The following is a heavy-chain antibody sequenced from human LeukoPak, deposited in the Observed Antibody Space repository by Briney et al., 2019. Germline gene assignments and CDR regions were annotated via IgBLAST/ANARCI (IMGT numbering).Heavy chain of an antibody. CDR1: GFTFSSYW. V-gene: IGHV3-74*01. Sequence: GGSLRLSCAASGFTFSSYWMHWVRQAPGKGLVWVSRISTDGSITTYADSVKGRFTISRDNAKKRLYLQMNSLRAEDTAVYYCARVIGWGARFDDWGQGTRVTVSS. CDR3: ARVIGWGARFDD. D-gene: IGHD6-19*01. CDR2: ISTDGSIT. J-gene: IGHJ4*02.